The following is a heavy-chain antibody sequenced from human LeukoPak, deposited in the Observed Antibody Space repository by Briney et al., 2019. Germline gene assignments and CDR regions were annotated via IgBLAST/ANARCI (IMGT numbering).Heavy chain of an antibody. Sequence: PSETLSLTXAVYGGSFSGYYWSWIRQPPGKGLEWIGEINHSGGTNYNPSLKSRVTISVDTSKNQISLKLSSVTAADTAVYYCARGTFAGYSSGGWFDPWGQGTLVTVSS. J-gene: IGHJ5*02. D-gene: IGHD6-19*01. CDR1: GGSFSGYY. CDR3: ARGTFAGYSSGGWFDP. CDR2: INHSGGT. V-gene: IGHV4-34*01.